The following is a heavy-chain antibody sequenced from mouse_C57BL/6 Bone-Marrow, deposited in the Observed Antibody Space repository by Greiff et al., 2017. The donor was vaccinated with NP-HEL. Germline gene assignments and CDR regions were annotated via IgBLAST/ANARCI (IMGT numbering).Heavy chain of an antibody. J-gene: IGHJ2*01. CDR2: INPNYGTT. Sequence: VQLKQSGPELVKPGASVKISCKASGYSFTDYNMNWVKQSNGKSLEWIGVINPNYGTTSYNQKFKGKATLTVDQSSSTAYMQLNSLTSEDSAVYYCASYYGSSYRGNYFDYWGQGTTLTVSS. CDR3: ASYYGSSYRGNYFDY. V-gene: IGHV1-39*01. CDR1: GYSFTDYN. D-gene: IGHD1-1*01.